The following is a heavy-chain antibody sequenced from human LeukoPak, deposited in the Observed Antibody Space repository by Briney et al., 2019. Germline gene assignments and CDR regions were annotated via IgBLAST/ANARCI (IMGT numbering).Heavy chain of an antibody. CDR2: INHSGST. J-gene: IGHJ6*02. CDR1: DGSFSGYY. CDR3: ARGGPDSSGYYYYYYYYGMDV. D-gene: IGHD3-22*01. Sequence: SETLSLTCAVYDGSFSGYYWSWIRQPPGKGLEWIGEINHSGSTNYNPSLKSRVTVSVDTSKNQFSLKLSSVTAADTAVYYCARGGPDSSGYYYYYYYYGMDVWGQGTTVTVSS. V-gene: IGHV4-34*01.